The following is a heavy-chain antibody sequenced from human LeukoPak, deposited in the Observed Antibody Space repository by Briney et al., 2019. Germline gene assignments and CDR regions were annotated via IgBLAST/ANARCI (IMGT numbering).Heavy chain of an antibody. CDR3: ARQEALGSNWFDP. J-gene: IGHJ5*02. V-gene: IGHV4-59*08. CDR1: GGSISTYY. Sequence: SETLSLTCAVSGGSISTYYWSWIRQPPGKGLEWIEYINYSGSTNYNPSLKSRVSISVDTSKNQFSLKLSSVTAADTAVYYCARQEALGSNWFDPWGQGTLVTVSS. D-gene: IGHD1-26*01. CDR2: INYSGST.